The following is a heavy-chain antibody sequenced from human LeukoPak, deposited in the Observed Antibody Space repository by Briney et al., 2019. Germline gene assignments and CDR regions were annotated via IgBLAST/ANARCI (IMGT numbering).Heavy chain of an antibody. CDR2: ISGSGRST. CDR1: GFTFTSCA. V-gene: IGHV3-23*01. CDR3: ACLRLGY. D-gene: IGHD5-12*01. J-gene: IGHJ4*02. Sequence: PGGSLRLSCAASGFTFTSCAMSWVRQAPGKGLEWVSHISGSGRSTYYADSVRGRFTISRDNSKNTLYLQMNSLRAEDTTVYYCACLRLGYWGQGTLVTISS.